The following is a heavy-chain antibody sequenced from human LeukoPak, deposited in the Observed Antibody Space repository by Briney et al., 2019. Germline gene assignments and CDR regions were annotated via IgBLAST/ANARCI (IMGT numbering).Heavy chain of an antibody. CDR2: ISSSGSTI. V-gene: IGHV3-48*04. D-gene: IGHD1-26*01. CDR3: ASYSGSYHPFDY. CDR1: GFTFSSYG. Sequence: GGSLRLSCEASGFTFSSYGMHWVRQAPGKGLEWVSYISSSGSTIYYADSVKGRFTISRDNAKNSLYLQMNSLRAEDTAVYYCASYSGSYHPFDYWGQGTLVTVSS. J-gene: IGHJ4*02.